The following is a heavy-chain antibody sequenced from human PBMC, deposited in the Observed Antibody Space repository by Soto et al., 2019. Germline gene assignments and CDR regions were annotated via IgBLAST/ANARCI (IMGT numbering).Heavy chain of an antibody. V-gene: IGHV3-33*01. CDR3: ARDGDVNTGFGKDY. CDR2: IWHDGGNK. D-gene: IGHD3-16*01. Sequence: PGGSLRLSCAASGLTFSSYGMHWVRQAPGEGLEWVAFIWHDGGNKFYAESVKGRFTISRDNSKNTLYLQMTSLSAEDTAMYYCARDGDVNTGFGKDYWGQGTLVTVSS. CDR1: GLTFSSYG. J-gene: IGHJ4*02.